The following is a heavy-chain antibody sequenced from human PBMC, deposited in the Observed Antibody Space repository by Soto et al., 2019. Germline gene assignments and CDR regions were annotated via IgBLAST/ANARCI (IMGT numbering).Heavy chain of an antibody. D-gene: IGHD4-17*01. CDR2: IIPIFGTA. Sequence: QVQLVQSGAEVKKPGSSVKVSCKASVGTFSSYAISWVRQAPGQGLEWMGGIIPIFGTANYAQKFQGRVTITADESTSTAYMELSSLRSEDTAVYYCARQYGDFFMYYFDYWGQGTLVTVSS. CDR3: ARQYGDFFMYYFDY. V-gene: IGHV1-69*12. J-gene: IGHJ4*02. CDR1: VGTFSSYA.